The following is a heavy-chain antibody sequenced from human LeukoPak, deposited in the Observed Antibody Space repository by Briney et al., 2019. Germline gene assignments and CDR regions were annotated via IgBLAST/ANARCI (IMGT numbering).Heavy chain of an antibody. J-gene: IGHJ5*02. CDR2: IIPIFGTA. CDR1: GGTFSSYA. V-gene: IGHV1-69*01. D-gene: IGHD3-22*01. Sequence: GSSVKIFCKASGGTFSSYAISWVRQAPGQGLEWMGGIIPIFGTANYAQKFQGRVTITADESTGTAYMELSSLRSEDTAVYYCAIAPAGYYDSSGYYYWWFDPWGQGTLVTVSS. CDR3: AIAPAGYYDSSGYYYWWFDP.